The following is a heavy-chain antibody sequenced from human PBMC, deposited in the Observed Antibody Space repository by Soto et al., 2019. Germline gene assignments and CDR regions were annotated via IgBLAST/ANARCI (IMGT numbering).Heavy chain of an antibody. Sequence: ASVKASCKASRYTFASYGMSWVRQAPEQGLEWMGWISAYNGNTNYAQKLQGRFTMTTDTSTSTAYMELRSLRSDDTAVYYCARDGDYYDSRGYQKVPDYWGQGTLVTVSS. CDR1: RYTFASYG. CDR3: ARDGDYYDSRGYQKVPDY. D-gene: IGHD3-22*01. CDR2: ISAYNGNT. V-gene: IGHV1-18*01. J-gene: IGHJ4*02.